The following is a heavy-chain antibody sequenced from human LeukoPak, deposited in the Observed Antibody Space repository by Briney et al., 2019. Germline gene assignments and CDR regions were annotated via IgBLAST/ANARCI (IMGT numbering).Heavy chain of an antibody. Sequence: SETLSLTCTVSGGSIRSYYWSWIRQPPGKGLEWIAYIYYSGSTNYNPSLKSRVTISVDTSKNQFSLKLSSVTAADTAVYYCARHLTPRRYCSGGSCYRGVFDYWGQGTLVTVSS. D-gene: IGHD2-15*01. CDR3: ARHLTPRRYCSGGSCYRGVFDY. J-gene: IGHJ4*02. CDR2: IYYSGST. V-gene: IGHV4-59*08. CDR1: GGSIRSYY.